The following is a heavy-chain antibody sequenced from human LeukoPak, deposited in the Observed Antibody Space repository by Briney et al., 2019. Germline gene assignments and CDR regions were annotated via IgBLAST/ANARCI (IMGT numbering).Heavy chain of an antibody. CDR3: AREKSYGDSFDY. CDR1: EFTFSTYL. D-gene: IGHD4-17*01. V-gene: IGHV3-7*01. Sequence: GGSLRLSCAASEFTFSTYLMTWVRQAPGKGLEWVANIKQDGSEKYYVDSVKGRFTISRDNAKNSLYLQMNSLRAEDTAVYYCAREKSYGDSFDYWGQGTLVTVSS. J-gene: IGHJ4*02. CDR2: IKQDGSEK.